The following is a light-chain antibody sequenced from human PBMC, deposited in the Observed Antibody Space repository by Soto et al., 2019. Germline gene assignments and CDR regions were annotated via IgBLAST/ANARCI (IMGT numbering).Light chain of an antibody. Sequence: ALTQPRSVSGSPGQSVTISCTGTSSDVGGYNYVSWYQHHPGKAPKLMIYGVSKRPSGVPDRFSGSKSGNTASLTISGLQAEDEADYYCCSYAGSYTGVFGGGTKLTVL. CDR3: CSYAGSYTGV. CDR1: SSDVGGYNY. V-gene: IGLV2-11*01. J-gene: IGLJ3*02. CDR2: GVS.